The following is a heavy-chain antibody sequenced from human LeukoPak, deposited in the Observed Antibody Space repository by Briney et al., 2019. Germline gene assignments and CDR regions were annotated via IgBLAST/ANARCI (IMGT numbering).Heavy chain of an antibody. CDR3: ARELKVGDTGYYFDY. CDR1: SGSISDYY. J-gene: IGHJ4*02. CDR2: IYYSGST. Sequence: SEALSLTCTVSSGSISDYYWSWIRQPPGKGLEWIGYIYYSGSTNYNPSLKSRVTILVDMSKNQFSLKMSSVTAADTAVYYCARELKVGDTGYYFDYWGQGTLVTVSS. V-gene: IGHV4-59*01. D-gene: IGHD2-21*01.